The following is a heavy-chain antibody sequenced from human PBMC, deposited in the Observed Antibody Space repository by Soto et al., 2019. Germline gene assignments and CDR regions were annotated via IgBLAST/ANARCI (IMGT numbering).Heavy chain of an antibody. CDR3: ARAQGCIAAPFDYYYGMDV. V-gene: IGHV1-69*01. J-gene: IGHJ6*02. D-gene: IGHD6-25*01. Sequence: QVQLVQSGAEVKKPGSSVKVSCKASEGTFSSYAISWVRQAPGQGLEWIGGIIPTFGTANYAQKSQGRVTITADESTSTAYMEPSSLRSEDTAVYYCARAQGCIAAPFDYYYGMDVWGHGSTVTVSS. CDR2: IIPTFGTA. CDR1: EGTFSSYA.